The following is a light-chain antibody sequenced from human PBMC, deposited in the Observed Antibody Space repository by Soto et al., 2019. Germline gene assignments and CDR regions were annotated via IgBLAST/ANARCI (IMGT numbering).Light chain of an antibody. CDR2: DAS. CDR1: QIVSSY. Sequence: EIVLTQSPATLSLSPGERATLSCRASQIVSSYLAWYQQKPGQAPRLLIYDASNRATGIPARFSGSGSGTDFTLTISSLETEDFAVYYCQQRSNWPPITFGQGTRLEIK. V-gene: IGKV3-11*01. CDR3: QQRSNWPPIT. J-gene: IGKJ5*01.